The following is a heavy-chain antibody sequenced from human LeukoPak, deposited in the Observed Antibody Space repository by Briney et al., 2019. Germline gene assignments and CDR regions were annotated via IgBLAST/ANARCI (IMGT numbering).Heavy chain of an antibody. V-gene: IGHV4-61*02. CDR2: IYTSGST. J-gene: IGHJ6*03. D-gene: IGHD3-10*01. CDR3: ARDFPSYYGDYYHYYMDV. CDR1: GGSISSSTYY. Sequence: SETLSLTCTVSGGSISSSTYYWSWIRQPAGKGLEWIGRIYTSGSTNYNPSLKSRVTISVDTSKNQFSLKLSSVTAADTAVYYCARDFPSYYGDYYHYYMDVWGKGTTVTISS.